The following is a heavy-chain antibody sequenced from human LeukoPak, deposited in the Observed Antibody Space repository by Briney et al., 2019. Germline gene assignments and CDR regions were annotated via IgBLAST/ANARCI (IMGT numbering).Heavy chain of an antibody. CDR2: ISSSSSYI. Sequence: AGGSLRLSCAASGFTFSSYSMNWVRQAPGKGLEWVSSISSSSSYIYYADSVKGRFTISRDNAKNSLYLQMNSLRAEDTAVYYCARDLGGSLSYGLGEGYYMDVWGKGTTVTVSS. V-gene: IGHV3-21*01. CDR3: ARDLGGSLSYGLGEGYYMDV. CDR1: GFTFSSYS. J-gene: IGHJ6*03. D-gene: IGHD5-18*01.